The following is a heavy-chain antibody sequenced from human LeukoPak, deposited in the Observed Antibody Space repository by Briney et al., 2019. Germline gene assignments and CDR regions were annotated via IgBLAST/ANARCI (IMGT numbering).Heavy chain of an antibody. CDR2: MNPNSGNT. V-gene: IGHV1-8*02. Sequence: ASVKVSCKASGYTFTSYAMHWVRQAPGQRLEWMGRMNPNSGNTGYAQKFQGRVTMTRNTSISTAYMELSGLRSEDTAVYYCARVIVRGVIIPGYWGQGTLVTVSS. D-gene: IGHD3-10*01. J-gene: IGHJ4*02. CDR3: ARVIVRGVIIPGY. CDR1: GYTFTSYA.